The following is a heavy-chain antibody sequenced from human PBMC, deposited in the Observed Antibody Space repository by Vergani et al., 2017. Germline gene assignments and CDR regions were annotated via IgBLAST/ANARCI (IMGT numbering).Heavy chain of an antibody. J-gene: IGHJ6*02. D-gene: IGHD2-15*01. V-gene: IGHV3-23*01. Sequence: EVQLLESGGGLVQPGGSLRLSCAASGFTFRSYAMSWVRQAPGKGLEWVSAIRGSGGSTYYADSVKGRFTISRDNSKNTLYLQMNSLRAEDTAVYYCAKGGIISEDYYGMDVWGQGTTVTVSS. CDR3: AKGGIISEDYYGMDV. CDR1: GFTFRSYA. CDR2: IRGSGGST.